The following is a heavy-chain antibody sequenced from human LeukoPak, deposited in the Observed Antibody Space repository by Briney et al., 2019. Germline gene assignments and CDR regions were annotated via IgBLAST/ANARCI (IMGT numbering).Heavy chain of an antibody. D-gene: IGHD5-18*01. CDR2: INPSGGST. V-gene: IGHV1-46*01. J-gene: IGHJ5*02. CDR3: ARNPTLQLWLPEARFDP. Sequence: GASVKVSCKASGYIFTSYNIYWVRQAPGQGLEWMGIINPSGGSTNYAQKFQGRVTMTRDTSTSTVYMELSSLRSEDTAVYYCARNPTLQLWLPEARFDPWGQGTLVTVSS. CDR1: GYIFTSYN.